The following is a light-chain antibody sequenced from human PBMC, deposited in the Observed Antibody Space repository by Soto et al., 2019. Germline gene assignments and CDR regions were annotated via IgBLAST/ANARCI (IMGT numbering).Light chain of an antibody. V-gene: IGLV2-11*01. CDR2: DVT. CDR1: SSDVGGYDY. J-gene: IGLJ1*01. Sequence: QSALTQPRSVSGSPGQSVTISCTGTSSDVGGYDYVSWYQQYPGKAPQLMIYDVTKRPSGVPDRFSGSKSGNTASLTISGLQAENEADYYCCSYAGSSTYVFGTGTKVTVL. CDR3: CSYAGSSTYV.